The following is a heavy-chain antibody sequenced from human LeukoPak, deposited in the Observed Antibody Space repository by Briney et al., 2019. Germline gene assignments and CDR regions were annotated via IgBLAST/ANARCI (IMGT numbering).Heavy chain of an antibody. D-gene: IGHD2-15*01. CDR1: GYTFPSYG. Sequence: GASVKVSCKASGYTFPSYGISWVRQAPGQGLEWMGYISAYSGYTNYAQNLQGRVTMTTDTSTSTAYMELRSLRSDDTALYYCARVPSLSGPVFDYWGQGTLVTVSS. V-gene: IGHV1-18*01. CDR3: ARVPSLSGPVFDY. J-gene: IGHJ4*02. CDR2: ISAYSGYT.